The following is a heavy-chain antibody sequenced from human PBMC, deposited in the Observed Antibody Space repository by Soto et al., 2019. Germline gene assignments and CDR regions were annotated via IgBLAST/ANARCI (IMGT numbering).Heavy chain of an antibody. CDR2: IYYSGDT. CDR3: VSASDDDFWSAPIGGLFDY. V-gene: IGHV4-39*01. CDR1: SGSVTSSMSY. Sequence: SETLSLTCTVSSGSVTSSMSYWGWVRQPPGKGLEWIASIYYSGDTYYNPSLKSRVTISIDTSKNQFSLKLSSLTAADTAVYYCVSASDDDFWSAPIGGLFDYWGQGILVTVSS. D-gene: IGHD3-3*01. J-gene: IGHJ4*02.